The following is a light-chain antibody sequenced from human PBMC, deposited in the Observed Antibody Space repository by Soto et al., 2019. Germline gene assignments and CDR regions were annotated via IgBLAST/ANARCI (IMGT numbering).Light chain of an antibody. CDR1: QSVSSSY. V-gene: IGKV3D-20*02. CDR2: DAS. CDR3: QQRSNWPPIT. Sequence: EIVLTQSPGTLSLSPGERATLSCRASQSVSSSYLAWYQQKPGQAPRLLIYDASNGATGIPARFSGSGSGTDFTLTISSLEPEDFAVYYCQQRSNWPPITFGQGTRLEIK. J-gene: IGKJ5*01.